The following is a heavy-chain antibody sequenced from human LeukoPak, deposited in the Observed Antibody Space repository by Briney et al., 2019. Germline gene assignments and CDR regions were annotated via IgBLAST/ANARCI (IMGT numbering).Heavy chain of an antibody. CDR3: ARARRYVADV. D-gene: IGHD3-16*01. Sequence: GGSLRLSCAASGFTFSSYWMHWVRQAPGKGLVWLSHINSDGSSTTYANSVTGRFTISRDNAKNTLYLQMNSLRAEDTAVYYCARARRYVADVWGQGTTVTVSS. J-gene: IGHJ6*02. V-gene: IGHV3-74*03. CDR1: GFTFSSYW. CDR2: INSDGSST.